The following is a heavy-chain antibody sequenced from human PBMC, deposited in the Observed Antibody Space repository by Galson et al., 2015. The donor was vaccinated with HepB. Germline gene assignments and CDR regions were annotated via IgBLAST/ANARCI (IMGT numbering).Heavy chain of an antibody. V-gene: IGHV4-59*01. D-gene: IGHD1-14*01. Sequence: SETLSLTCTVSGGSISSYYWSWIRQPPGKGLEWIGYIYYSGSTNYNPSLKSQVTISVDTSKNQFSLKLSSVTAADTAVYYCARDRNTAYYYGMDVWGQGTTVTVSS. CDR2: IYYSGST. CDR1: GGSISSYY. CDR3: ARDRNTAYYYGMDV. J-gene: IGHJ6*02.